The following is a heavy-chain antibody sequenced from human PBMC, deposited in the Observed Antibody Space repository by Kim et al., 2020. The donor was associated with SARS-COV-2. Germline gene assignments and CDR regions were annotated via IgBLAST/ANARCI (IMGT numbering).Heavy chain of an antibody. D-gene: IGHD2-2*01. J-gene: IGHJ1*01. CDR2: INHSGST. V-gene: IGHV4-34*01. Sequence: SETLSLTCAVYGGSFSGYYWSWIRQPPGKGLEWIGEINHSGSTNYNPSLKSRVTISVDTSKNQFSLKLSSVTAADTAVYYCARSSGYCSSTSCYSGNWG. CDR3: ARSSGYCSSTSCYSGN. CDR1: GGSFSGYY.